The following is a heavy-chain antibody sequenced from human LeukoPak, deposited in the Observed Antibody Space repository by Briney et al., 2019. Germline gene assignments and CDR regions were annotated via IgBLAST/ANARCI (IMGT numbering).Heavy chain of an antibody. D-gene: IGHD6-13*01. J-gene: IGHJ6*03. V-gene: IGHV3-30*04. CDR3: ARSPFSADYYYYYYMDV. Sequence: GGSLRLSCAASGFTFSSYAMHWVRQAPGKGLEWVALISYDGSHKYYADSVKGRFTISRDSSKNTLYLQINSLRAEDTAVYYCARSPFSADYYYYYYMDVWGKGTTVTVSS. CDR2: ISYDGSHK. CDR1: GFTFSSYA.